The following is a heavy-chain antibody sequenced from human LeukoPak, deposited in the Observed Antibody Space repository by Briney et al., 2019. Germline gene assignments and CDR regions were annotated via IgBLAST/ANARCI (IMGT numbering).Heavy chain of an antibody. Sequence: PSETLSLTCTVSGGSITSYYWIWIRQPPGKGLEWIGYIYSSGSTKYNPSLKSRVTISVDTSKNQFSLKLSSVTAADTAVYYCARGVNGYTVSFDYWGQGTLVIVSS. J-gene: IGHJ4*02. D-gene: IGHD3-16*01. CDR2: IYSSGST. CDR3: ARGVNGYTVSFDY. V-gene: IGHV4-59*08. CDR1: GGSITSYY.